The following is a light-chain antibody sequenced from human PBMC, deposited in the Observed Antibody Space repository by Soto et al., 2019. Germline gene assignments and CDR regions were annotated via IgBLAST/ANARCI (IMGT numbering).Light chain of an antibody. CDR2: GAS. J-gene: IGKJ1*01. CDR3: QQYNNWPQT. Sequence: EIVMTQSPATLSVSPGERATLSCRASQSVRSNLAWYQQKPGQAPRLLIFGASTRATGIPARFSGTGSGTEFTLTISSLQSEDFAVYYCQQYNNWPQTFGQGNKV. CDR1: QSVRSN. V-gene: IGKV3-15*01.